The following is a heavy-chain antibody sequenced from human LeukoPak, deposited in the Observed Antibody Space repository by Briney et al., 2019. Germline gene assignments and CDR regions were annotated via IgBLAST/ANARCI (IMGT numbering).Heavy chain of an antibody. Sequence: SETLSLTCTVSGGSISSYYWSWVRQPPGKGLEWIGFVYYTGSTNYSPSLKSRVTISVDTSKNQFSLKLSSVTAADTAVYYCARAVWGSYRLFDYWGQGTLVTVSS. J-gene: IGHJ4*02. CDR3: ARAVWGSYRLFDY. D-gene: IGHD3-16*02. CDR1: GGSISSYY. V-gene: IGHV4-59*12. CDR2: VYYTGST.